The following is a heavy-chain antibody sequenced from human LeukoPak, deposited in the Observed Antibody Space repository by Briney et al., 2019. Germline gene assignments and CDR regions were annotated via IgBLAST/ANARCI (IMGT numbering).Heavy chain of an antibody. J-gene: IGHJ4*02. Sequence: PGGSLRLSCTASGFTFNSYTISWVCEAPGKGLEWVSSISGSGNYIYLAASVKGRFTISRDDAQNSVYLQMNSLKDEDTAVYYCARSRTSSPYDKNLNFWGQGTLVIVSS. V-gene: IGHV3-21*01. D-gene: IGHD1-14*01. CDR3: ARSRTSSPYDKNLNF. CDR2: ISGSGNYI. CDR1: GFTFNSYT.